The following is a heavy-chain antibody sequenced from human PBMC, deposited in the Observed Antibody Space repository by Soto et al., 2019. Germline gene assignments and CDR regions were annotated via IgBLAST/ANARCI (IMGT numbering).Heavy chain of an antibody. CDR2: IYHSGST. Sequence: QVQPQESGPGLVKPSGTLSLTCAVSGGSINSRYWWSWVRQSPGKGLEWIGEIYHSGSTNYNPSLKSRVTISVDKSKYQFSLNLSSVTAADTAVYYCARDQNGSGNYYTRYFDYWGQGTLVTVSS. D-gene: IGHD3-10*01. CDR1: GGSINSRYW. CDR3: ARDQNGSGNYYTRYFDY. V-gene: IGHV4-4*02. J-gene: IGHJ4*02.